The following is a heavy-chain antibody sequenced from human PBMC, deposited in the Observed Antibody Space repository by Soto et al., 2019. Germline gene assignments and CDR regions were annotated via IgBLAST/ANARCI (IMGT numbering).Heavy chain of an antibody. CDR3: ARTSRFDC. Sequence: QVQLQQWGAGLLKPSETLSLTCAVYGGSFSGYYWSWVRQPPGKGLEWIGEINHSGSTNYNPSLQSRVTISVDTSKNQFSLKLSSVTAADTAVYYCARTSRFDCWGQGTLVTVSS. CDR2: INHSGST. CDR1: GGSFSGYY. D-gene: IGHD6-6*01. J-gene: IGHJ4*02. V-gene: IGHV4-34*01.